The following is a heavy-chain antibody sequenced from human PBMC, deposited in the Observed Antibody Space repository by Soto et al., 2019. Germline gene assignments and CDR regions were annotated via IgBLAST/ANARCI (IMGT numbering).Heavy chain of an antibody. CDR2: ISPNSEKT. Sequence: ASAKVSCEDSGYSFSSFGISWVRQATREGLEWMGWISPNSEKTKIAQKFQGRVTMTIDTSTSTAYMELRSLTSDDTAVYYCAKNGQPPYYYYGMDVWGQGTTVTVSS. D-gene: IGHD2-8*01. J-gene: IGHJ6*02. CDR1: GYSFSSFG. V-gene: IGHV1-18*01. CDR3: AKNGQPPYYYYGMDV.